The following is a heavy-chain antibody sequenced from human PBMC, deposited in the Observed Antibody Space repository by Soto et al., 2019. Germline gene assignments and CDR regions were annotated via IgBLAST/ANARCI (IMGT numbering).Heavy chain of an antibody. J-gene: IGHJ6*03. D-gene: IGHD3-16*01. V-gene: IGHV4-59*01. Sequence: PSETLSLTCTVSGGSISSYYWSWIRQPPGKGLEWIGYIYYSGSTNYNPSLKSRVTISVDTSKNQFSLKLSSVTAADTAVYYCARYYVSGDSYYYYYMDVWGKGTTVTVS. CDR2: IYYSGST. CDR1: GGSISSYY. CDR3: ARYYVSGDSYYYYYMDV.